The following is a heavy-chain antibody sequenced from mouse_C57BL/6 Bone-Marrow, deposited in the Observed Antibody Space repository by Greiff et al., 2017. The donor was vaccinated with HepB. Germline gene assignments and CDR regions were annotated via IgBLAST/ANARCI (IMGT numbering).Heavy chain of an antibody. CDR3: TTYYYGDY. V-gene: IGHV14-4*01. J-gene: IGHJ2*01. CDR1: GFNIKDDY. CDR2: IDPENGDT. Sequence: VQLQQSGAELVRPGASVKLSCTASGFNIKDDYMHWVKQRPEQGLEWIGWIDPENGDTEYASKFQGKATITADTSSNTAYLQISSLTSEDTDVYYCTTYYYGDYWGQGTTLTVSS.